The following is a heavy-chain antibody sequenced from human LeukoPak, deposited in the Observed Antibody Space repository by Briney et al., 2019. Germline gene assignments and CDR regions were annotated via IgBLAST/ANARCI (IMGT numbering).Heavy chain of an antibody. J-gene: IGHJ4*02. CDR3: ARVGRGYSFKVYYFDY. CDR1: GFTFNNYA. D-gene: IGHD5-18*01. Sequence: GGSLRLSCAGSGFTFNNYAMHWVRQAPGKGLEWVAVISYDGSNKDYADSVRGRFTISRDYSKNTLYLQMNSLRGEDTAVYYCARVGRGYSFKVYYFDYWGQGTLVTVSS. CDR2: ISYDGSNK. V-gene: IGHV3-30*04.